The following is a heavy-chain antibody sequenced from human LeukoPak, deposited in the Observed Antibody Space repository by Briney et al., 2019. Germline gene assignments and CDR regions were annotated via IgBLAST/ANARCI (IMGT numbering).Heavy chain of an antibody. Sequence: SETLSLTCTLSGGSISGGGYDWRWVRQHPGKGLEWIGYIYYSGSTYYNPSLKSRVTISVDTSKNQFSLKLSSVTAADTAVYYCARDRWELLNYRGQGTLVTVSS. CDR3: ARDRWELLNY. CDR1: GGSISGGGYD. CDR2: IYYSGST. J-gene: IGHJ4*02. V-gene: IGHV4-31*03. D-gene: IGHD1-26*01.